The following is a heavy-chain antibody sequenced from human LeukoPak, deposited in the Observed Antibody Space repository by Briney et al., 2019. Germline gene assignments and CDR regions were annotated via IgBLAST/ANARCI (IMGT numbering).Heavy chain of an antibody. Sequence: GASVKVSCKASGGTFSSYTTSWVRQAPGQGLEWMGRIIPILGIANYAQKFQGRVTITADKSTSTAYMELSSLRSEDTAVYYCARDFYCGGDCYSGSDAFDIWGQGTMVTVSS. J-gene: IGHJ3*02. D-gene: IGHD2-21*02. CDR2: IIPILGIA. CDR3: ARDFYCGGDCYSGSDAFDI. CDR1: GGTFSSYT. V-gene: IGHV1-69*04.